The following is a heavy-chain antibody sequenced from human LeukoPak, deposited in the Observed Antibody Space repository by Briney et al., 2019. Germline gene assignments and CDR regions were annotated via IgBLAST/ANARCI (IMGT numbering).Heavy chain of an antibody. V-gene: IGHV4-59*12. CDR1: GGSIRTYY. Sequence: PSETLSLTCTVSGGSIRTYYWSWIRQTPGKGLEWIGYIYHSGSTNSNPSLKGRVTISLDTSKNQFSLKLSSVTAADTAVYYCARVGVLYDILTGYPTPFEDWGQGTLVTVSS. J-gene: IGHJ4*02. D-gene: IGHD3-9*01. CDR3: ARVGVLYDILTGYPTPFED. CDR2: IYHSGST.